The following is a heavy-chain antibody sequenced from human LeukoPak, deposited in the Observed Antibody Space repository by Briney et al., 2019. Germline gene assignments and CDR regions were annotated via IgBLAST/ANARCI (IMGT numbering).Heavy chain of an antibody. D-gene: IGHD2-21*01. Sequence: GGSLRLSCAASGFTFSAYHINWVGQAPGKGLEWISYISTTGTTIHYADSVKGRFAISRDNAKSSLYLQMNSLRDEDTAVYYCARVWQDYSGVDYWGQGTLVTVSS. CDR3: ARVWQDYSGVDY. V-gene: IGHV3-48*02. J-gene: IGHJ4*02. CDR1: GFTFSAYH. CDR2: ISTTGTTI.